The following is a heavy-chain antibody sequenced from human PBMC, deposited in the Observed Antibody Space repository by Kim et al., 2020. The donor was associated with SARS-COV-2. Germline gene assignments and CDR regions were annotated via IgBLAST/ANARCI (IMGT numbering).Heavy chain of an antibody. J-gene: IGHJ4*02. V-gene: IGHV3-7*01. Sequence: GGSLRLSCAASGFTFSSHWMSWVRQAPGKGLEWVANIKQDGSEKYYVDSVKGRFTISRDNARNLLYLQMNSLRAEDTAVYYCARDGTAAGIYWDYWGQGTLVTVSS. CDR3: ARDGTAAGIYWDY. CDR1: GFTFSSHW. D-gene: IGHD6-13*01. CDR2: IKQDGSEK.